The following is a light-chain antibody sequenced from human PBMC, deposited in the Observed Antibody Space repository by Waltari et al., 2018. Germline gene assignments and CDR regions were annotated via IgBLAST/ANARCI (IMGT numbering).Light chain of an antibody. V-gene: IGKV3-20*01. CDR2: GAS. Sequence: EMVLTQSPGTLSLSPGERATLSCRASQSVSSRSLAWYQQKPGQAPRLLIYGASSRATGIPDRFSGSGSGTDFTLTISRLEPEDFAVYYCQQYGRTFGQGTKVEI. CDR1: QSVSSRS. CDR3: QQYGRT. J-gene: IGKJ1*01.